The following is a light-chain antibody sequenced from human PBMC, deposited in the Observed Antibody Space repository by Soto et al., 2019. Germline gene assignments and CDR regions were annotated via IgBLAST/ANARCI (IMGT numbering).Light chain of an antibody. Sequence: EIVLTQSPATLCLSPGERATLSCRASQSVSRNLAWYQQKPGQAPRLLIYDASNRATGIPARFSGSGSVTDFALSITRLEPEDFAVYYCHQYLDSPNTFGQGTRLEI. CDR3: HQYLDSPNT. V-gene: IGKV3-11*01. J-gene: IGKJ5*01. CDR2: DAS. CDR1: QSVSRN.